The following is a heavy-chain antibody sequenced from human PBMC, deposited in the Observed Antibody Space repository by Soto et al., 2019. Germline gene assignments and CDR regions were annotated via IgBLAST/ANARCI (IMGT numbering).Heavy chain of an antibody. D-gene: IGHD6-13*01. CDR2: IFTSGST. J-gene: IGHJ3*02. CDR3: AAYNSTLGTFDI. CDR1: GGSLNSYY. V-gene: IGHV4-4*07. Sequence: SETLSLTCTVSGGSLNSYYWTWIRQPAGKGLEWIGRIFTSGSTNNNPSLKSRVTMSVDTSKNQFSLKLSSVTAADTAVYYCAAYNSTLGTFDIWGQGTMVTVSS.